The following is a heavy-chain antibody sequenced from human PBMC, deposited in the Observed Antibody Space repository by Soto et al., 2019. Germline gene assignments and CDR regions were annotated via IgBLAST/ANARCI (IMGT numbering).Heavy chain of an antibody. CDR3: ARDGLIAARLFDY. CDR1: GFTFSSYS. Sequence: GGSLRLSCAASGFTFSSYSMNWVRQAPGKGLEWVSSISSSSSYIYYADSVKGRFTISRDNAKNSLYLQMNSLRAEDTAVYYCARDGLIAARLFDYWGQGTLVTVSS. D-gene: IGHD6-6*01. J-gene: IGHJ4*02. CDR2: ISSSSSYI. V-gene: IGHV3-21*01.